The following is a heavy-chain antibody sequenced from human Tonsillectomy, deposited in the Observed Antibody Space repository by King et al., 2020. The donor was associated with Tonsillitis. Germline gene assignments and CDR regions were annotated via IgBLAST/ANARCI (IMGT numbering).Heavy chain of an antibody. CDR3: AKGGSGADEKKLYYFDY. CDR1: GFTFNTYA. CDR2: IYSDGSYT. J-gene: IGHJ4*02. V-gene: IGHV3-23*03. Sequence: VQLVESGGGLVQPGGSLRLSCAASGFTFNTYAMSWVRKAPGKGLEWVSVIYSDGSYTYYAHSVKGRFTISRDNSKNTLFLHMNSLRAEDSAVYYCAKGGSGADEKKLYYFDYWGQGTLVTVSS. D-gene: IGHD6-25*01.